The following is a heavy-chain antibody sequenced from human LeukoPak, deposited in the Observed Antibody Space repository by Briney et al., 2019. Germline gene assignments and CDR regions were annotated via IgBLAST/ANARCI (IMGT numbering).Heavy chain of an antibody. J-gene: IGHJ4*02. V-gene: IGHV3-48*02. Sequence: GGSLRLSCVASGLTFSSYSMNWVRQAPGKGLEWVSYISSSSSTIYYADSVKGRFTIPRDNAKNSLDLQMNSLRDEDTAVYYCARARASGRSGFDYWGQGTLVTVSS. CDR2: ISSSSSTI. CDR3: ARARASGRSGFDY. D-gene: IGHD2-15*01. CDR1: GLTFSSYS.